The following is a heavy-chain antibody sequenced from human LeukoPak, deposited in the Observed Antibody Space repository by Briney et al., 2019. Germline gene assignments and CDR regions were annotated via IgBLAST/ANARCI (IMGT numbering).Heavy chain of an antibody. Sequence: GESLKISCKASGFSFTTYWIGWVRQMPGKGLEWMGIIYPDDSETRYSPSFHGQVTISADKSISTAYLQWSSLQASDSAMYYCARLSYCGGDCHYNSYFDFWGQGTLVSVSS. V-gene: IGHV5-51*01. CDR3: ARLSYCGGDCHYNSYFDF. J-gene: IGHJ4*02. D-gene: IGHD2-21*02. CDR1: GFSFTTYW. CDR2: IYPDDSET.